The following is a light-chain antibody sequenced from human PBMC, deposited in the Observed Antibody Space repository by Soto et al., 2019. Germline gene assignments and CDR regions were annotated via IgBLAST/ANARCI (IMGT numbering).Light chain of an antibody. CDR1: QSVSSRY. V-gene: IGKV3-20*01. J-gene: IGKJ4*01. CDR3: QQYGSSPLT. CDR2: GAS. Sequence: EIVLTQCTGTLSLSTGERATLSCRPSQSVSSRYLAWYQQKPGQAPRLLIYGASSRATGIPDRFSGSGSGTDFTLTISRLEPEDFAVYYCQQYGSSPLTFGGGTKVDIK.